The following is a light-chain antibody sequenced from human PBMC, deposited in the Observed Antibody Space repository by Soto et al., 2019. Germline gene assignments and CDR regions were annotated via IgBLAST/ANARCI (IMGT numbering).Light chain of an antibody. CDR1: QSFSSN. J-gene: IGKJ5*01. CDR3: QQRSNWPQT. Sequence: EIALTQSAATLSLSPGERDTLXCRASQSFSSNLVWSQQKTGKAPRRLIYDAFTRGTGIPARVSGSGSGTDFTLTISSLETEDFAVYYCQQRSNWPQTFGQGTRLEIK. CDR2: DAF. V-gene: IGKV3-11*01.